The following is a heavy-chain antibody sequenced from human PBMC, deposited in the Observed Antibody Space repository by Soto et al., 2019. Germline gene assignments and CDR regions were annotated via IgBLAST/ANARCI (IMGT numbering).Heavy chain of an antibody. CDR3: ASGGLKYSSGPTDY. D-gene: IGHD6-25*01. CDR1: GGTFSSYA. V-gene: IGHV1-69*13. J-gene: IGHJ4*02. CDR2: IIPIFGTA. Sequence: SVKVSCKASGGTFSSYAISWVRQAPGQGLEWMGGIIPIFGTANYAQKFQGRVTITADESTSTAYMELSSLRSEDTAVYYCASGGLKYSSGPTDYWGQGTLVTVSS.